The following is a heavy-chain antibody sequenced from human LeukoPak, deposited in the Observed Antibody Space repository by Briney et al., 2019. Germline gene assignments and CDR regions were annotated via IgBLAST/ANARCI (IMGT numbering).Heavy chain of an antibody. D-gene: IGHD3-16*01. CDR2: ISGSGGST. Sequence: GGSLRLSCAASGFTFSSYAMSWVRQTPGKGLEWVSAISGSGGSTSYADSVKGRFTISRDNSKITLYLQMNSLRAEDTAVYYCATSLTGGNYYMDVWGKGTTVTVSS. CDR3: ATSLTGGNYYMDV. J-gene: IGHJ6*03. V-gene: IGHV3-23*01. CDR1: GFTFSSYA.